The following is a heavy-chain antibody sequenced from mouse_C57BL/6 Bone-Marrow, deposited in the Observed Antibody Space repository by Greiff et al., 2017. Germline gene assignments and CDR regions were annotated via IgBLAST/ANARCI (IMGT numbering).Heavy chain of an antibody. D-gene: IGHD1-1*01. CDR3: ARGLSYGSSYAWFAY. Sequence: QVQLKQSGPELVKPGASVKISCKASGYTFTDYYINWVKQRPGQGLEWIGWIFPGSGSTYYNEKFKGKATLTVDKSSSTAYMLLSSLTSEDSAVYFCARGLSYGSSYAWFAYWGQGTLVTVSA. CDR1: GYTFTDYY. J-gene: IGHJ3*01. V-gene: IGHV1-75*01. CDR2: IFPGSGST.